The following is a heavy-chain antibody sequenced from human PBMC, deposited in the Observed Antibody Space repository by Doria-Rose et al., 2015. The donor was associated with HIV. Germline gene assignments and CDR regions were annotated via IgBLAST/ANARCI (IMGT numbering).Heavy chain of an antibody. CDR3: ATGVTLDY. CDR2: ISSTSAYI. J-gene: IGHJ4*02. Sequence: VQLVQSGGGLVRPGGSLRLSCATSGFTFSSHRINWVRQAHGQGLEWVYSISSTSAYINYADSVRGRFTISRDDARNSLYLQMDSLRAEDTAIYYCATGVTLDYWGQGTLVTVSS. CDR1: GFTFSSHR. D-gene: IGHD3-10*01. V-gene: IGHV3-21*01.